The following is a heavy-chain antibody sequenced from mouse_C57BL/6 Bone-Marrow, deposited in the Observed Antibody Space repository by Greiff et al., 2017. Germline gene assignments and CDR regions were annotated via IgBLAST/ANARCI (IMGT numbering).Heavy chain of an antibody. CDR1: GYTFTSYW. Sequence: QVQLQQPGAELVMPGASVQLSCKASGYTFTSYWMHWVKQRPGQGLEWIGEIDPSDSYTNYNQKFKGKSTLTVDKSSSTAYMQLSSLTSEDSAVYYCARELYYAMDCWGQGTSVTVTS. V-gene: IGHV1-69*01. J-gene: IGHJ4*01. CDR3: ARELYYAMDC. CDR2: IDPSDSYT.